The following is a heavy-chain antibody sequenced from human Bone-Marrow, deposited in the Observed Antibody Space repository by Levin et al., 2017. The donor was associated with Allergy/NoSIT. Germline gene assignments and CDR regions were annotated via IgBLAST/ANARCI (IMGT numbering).Heavy chain of an antibody. Sequence: GGSLRLSCAASGFTFSSYGMHWVRQAPGKGLEWVAVIWYDGSNKYYADSVKGRFTISRDNSKNTLYLQMNSLRAEDTAVYYCARNIKELRFLEWLSVFDYWGQGTLVTVSS. CDR3: ARNIKELRFLEWLSVFDY. J-gene: IGHJ4*02. V-gene: IGHV3-33*01. CDR2: IWYDGSNK. D-gene: IGHD3-3*01. CDR1: GFTFSSYG.